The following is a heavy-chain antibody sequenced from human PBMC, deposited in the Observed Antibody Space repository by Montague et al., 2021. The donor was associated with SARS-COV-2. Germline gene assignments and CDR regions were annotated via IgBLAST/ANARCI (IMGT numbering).Heavy chain of an antibody. CDR2: ISYDGSNK. Sequence: SLRLSCPASGFTFSSYAMHWVRQAPGKGLEWVAVISYDGSNKYYADSVKGRFTISRDNSKNTLYLQMNSLRAEDTAVYYCARSPEDPLITIFGVVITYFDYWGQGTLVTVSS. J-gene: IGHJ4*02. CDR1: GFTFSSYA. CDR3: ARSPEDPLITIFGVVITYFDY. D-gene: IGHD3-3*01. V-gene: IGHV3-30*04.